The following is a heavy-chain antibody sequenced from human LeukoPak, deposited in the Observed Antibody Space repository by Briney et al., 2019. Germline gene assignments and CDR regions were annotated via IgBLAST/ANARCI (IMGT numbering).Heavy chain of an antibody. Sequence: SETLSLTCTVSGGSISGYYWNWIRQPPGKGLEWIGYIYHSGSTNYNPSLKSRVTISADTSKNQFSLRLSSVTAADTAVYYCARRSPLTIGGHFDYWGQGTPVTVSS. D-gene: IGHD3-16*01. J-gene: IGHJ4*02. CDR3: ARRSPLTIGGHFDY. V-gene: IGHV4-59*08. CDR2: IYHSGST. CDR1: GGSISGYY.